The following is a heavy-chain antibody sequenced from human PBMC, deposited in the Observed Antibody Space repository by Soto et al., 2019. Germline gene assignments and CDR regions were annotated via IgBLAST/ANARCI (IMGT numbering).Heavy chain of an antibody. J-gene: IGHJ3*02. V-gene: IGHV3-23*01. D-gene: IGHD3-3*01. CDR3: AKRTTGSPWRGYYTEDGAFDI. CDR2: ISGSGGST. Sequence: EVQLLESGGGLVQPGGSLRLSCAASGFTFSSYAMSWVRQAPGKGLEWVSAISGSGGSTYYADSVKGRFTISRDNSKNTLYLQMNSLRAEDTAVYYCAKRTTGSPWRGYYTEDGAFDIWGQGTMVTVSS. CDR1: GFTFSSYA.